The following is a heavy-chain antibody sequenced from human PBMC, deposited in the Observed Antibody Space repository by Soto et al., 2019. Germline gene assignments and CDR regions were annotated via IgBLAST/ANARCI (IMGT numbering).Heavy chain of an antibody. CDR2: IYHSGST. V-gene: IGHV4-4*02. CDR3: ARGQTTVTTTANWFDP. J-gene: IGHJ5*02. Sequence: SETLSLTCAVSGGSISSSNWWSGVRQPPGKGLEWIGEIYHSGSTNYNPSLKSRVTISVDKSKNQFSLKLSSVTAADTAVYYCARGQTTVTTTANWFDPWGQGTLVTVSS. CDR1: GGSISSSNW. D-gene: IGHD4-17*01.